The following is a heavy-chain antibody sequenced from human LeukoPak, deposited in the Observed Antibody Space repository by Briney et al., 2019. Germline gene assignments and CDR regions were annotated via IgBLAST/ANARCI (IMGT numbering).Heavy chain of an antibody. V-gene: IGHV3-30-3*01. Sequence: GGSLRLSCAASGFTFSTFSMYWVRQAPGKGLEWVALISHSGSEKYYADSVKGRFTISRDNSKNTLYLQMNSLRAEDTAVFYCAKWIGIVVVPAAVFDYWGQGTLVTVSS. CDR2: ISHSGSEK. CDR3: AKWIGIVVVPAAVFDY. CDR1: GFTFSTFS. D-gene: IGHD2-2*01. J-gene: IGHJ4*02.